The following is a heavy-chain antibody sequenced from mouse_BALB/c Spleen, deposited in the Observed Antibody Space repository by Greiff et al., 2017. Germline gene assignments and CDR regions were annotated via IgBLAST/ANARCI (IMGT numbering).Heavy chain of an antibody. CDR3: ARNYGNYENAMDY. V-gene: IGHV1S81*02. J-gene: IGHJ4*01. D-gene: IGHD2-1*01. CDR2: INPSNGRT. Sequence: QVQLQQPGAELVKPGASVKLSCKASGYTFTSYWMHWVKQRPGQGLEWIGEINPSNGRTNYNEKFKSKATLTVDKSSGTAYMQLSSLTSEDSAVYYCARNYGNYENAMDYWGQGTSVTVSS. CDR1: GYTFTSYW.